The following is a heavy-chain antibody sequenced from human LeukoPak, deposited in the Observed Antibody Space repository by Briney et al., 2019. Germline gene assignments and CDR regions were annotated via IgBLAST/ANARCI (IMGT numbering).Heavy chain of an antibody. Sequence: GGSLRLSCAASGFTFTNTWMSWVRQAPGKGLEWVGRIKSKTDGGTTDYAAPVSGRFTISRDDSKDTLYLQMNSLKTEDAAVYYCATGGHWFDHWGQGTLVTVSS. CDR1: GFTFTNTW. CDR2: IKSKTDGGTT. CDR3: ATGGHWFDH. V-gene: IGHV3-15*01. J-gene: IGHJ5*02.